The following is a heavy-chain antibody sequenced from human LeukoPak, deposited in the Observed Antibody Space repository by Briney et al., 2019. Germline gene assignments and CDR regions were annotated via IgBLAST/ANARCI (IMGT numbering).Heavy chain of an antibody. V-gene: IGHV3-15*01. D-gene: IGHD2-2*01. CDR1: GFTFSNAW. J-gene: IGHJ6*03. CDR3: AKGLYCSSTSCYPYYYYYMDV. CDR2: IKNRADGGTA. Sequence: GGSLRLSCAASGFTFSNAWMSWVRQAPGKGLEWVGRIKNRADGGTADYAAPVKGRFTISRDNSKNTLYLQMNSLRAEDTAVYYCAKGLYCSSTSCYPYYYYYMDVWGKGTTVTISS.